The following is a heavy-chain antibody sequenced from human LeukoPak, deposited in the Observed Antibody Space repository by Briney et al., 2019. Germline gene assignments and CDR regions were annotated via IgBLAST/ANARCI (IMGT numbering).Heavy chain of an antibody. J-gene: IGHJ4*02. V-gene: IGHV3-20*04. D-gene: IGHD5-18*01. CDR1: GFTFDDYG. Sequence: GGSLRLSCAASGFTFDDYGMSWVRQAPGKGLEWVSGINWNGGSTGYADSVKGRFTISRDNAKNSLYLQMNSLRAEDTALYYCARARTGYSFGYAFDSWGQGTLVTVSS. CDR3: ARARTGYSFGYAFDS. CDR2: INWNGGST.